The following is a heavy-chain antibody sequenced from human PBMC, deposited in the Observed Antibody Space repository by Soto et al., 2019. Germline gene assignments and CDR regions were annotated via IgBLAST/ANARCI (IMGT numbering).Heavy chain of an antibody. J-gene: IGHJ1*01. Sequence: SGPTRVNPTQTLTLTCTFSGFSFTTSGVGVGCIRQPPGKALEWLALIYWDDDKRYSPSLKSRLTITKVTSKNQVVLTMTNMDPVYKPKYYCVDGQPATILGHWGHCTLVTVS. CDR2: IYWDDDK. CDR1: GFSFTTSGVG. D-gene: IGHD2-2*01. CDR3: VDGQPATILGH. V-gene: IGHV2-5*02.